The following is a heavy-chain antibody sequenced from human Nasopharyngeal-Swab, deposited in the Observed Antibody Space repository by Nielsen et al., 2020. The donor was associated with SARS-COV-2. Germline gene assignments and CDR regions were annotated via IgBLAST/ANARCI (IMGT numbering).Heavy chain of an antibody. CDR2: IWYDGSNK. CDR3: ARDLVRGRWLQYAFDI. D-gene: IGHD5-24*01. CDR1: GFTFSSYG. Sequence: GGSLRLSCAPSGFTFSSYGMHWVRQAPGKGLEWVAVIWYDGSNKYYADSVRGRFTISRDNSKNTLYLQMNSLRAEDTAVYYCARDLVRGRWLQYAFDIWGQGTMVTVSS. V-gene: IGHV3-33*01. J-gene: IGHJ3*02.